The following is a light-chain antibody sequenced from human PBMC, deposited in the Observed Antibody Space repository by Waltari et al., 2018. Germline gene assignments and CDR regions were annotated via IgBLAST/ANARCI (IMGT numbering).Light chain of an antibody. V-gene: IGLV4-69*01. Sequence: QLVLTQSPSASASLGASVKLTCTLSSGHSSTVIAWQQQQPEKGPRYLMKVNSDGSHSKGDKIPDRFSGSSSGAEHYLTISSLQSEDEADYYCQTGGHGTWVFGGGTKLTVL. CDR1: SGHSSTV. CDR2: VNSDGSH. J-gene: IGLJ3*02. CDR3: QTGGHGTWV.